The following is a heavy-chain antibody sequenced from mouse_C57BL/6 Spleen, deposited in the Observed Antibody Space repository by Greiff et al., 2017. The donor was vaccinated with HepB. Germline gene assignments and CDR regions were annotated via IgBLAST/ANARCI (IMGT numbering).Heavy chain of an antibody. J-gene: IGHJ4*01. Sequence: EVKLMESGGGLVKPGGSLKLSCAASGFTFSSYAMSWVRQTPEKRLEWVATISDGGSYTYYPDNVKGRFTISRDNAKNNLYLQMSHLKSEDTAMYYCVYGSSFYYAMDYWGQGTSVTVSS. CDR1: GFTFSSYA. CDR3: VYGSSFYYAMDY. V-gene: IGHV5-4*03. CDR2: ISDGGSYT. D-gene: IGHD1-1*01.